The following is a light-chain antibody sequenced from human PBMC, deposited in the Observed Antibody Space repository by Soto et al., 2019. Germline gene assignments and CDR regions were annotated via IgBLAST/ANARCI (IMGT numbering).Light chain of an antibody. Sequence: DIQMTQSPSSLSASVGDRVTITCQASQDISNYLNWYQQKPGKAPKLLIYDASNLETGVPSRFSGSGSGTGFTFTISSLQPEDIATYYCQQYDNRPITFGQGTRLNIK. CDR2: DAS. J-gene: IGKJ5*01. V-gene: IGKV1-33*01. CDR3: QQYDNRPIT. CDR1: QDISNY.